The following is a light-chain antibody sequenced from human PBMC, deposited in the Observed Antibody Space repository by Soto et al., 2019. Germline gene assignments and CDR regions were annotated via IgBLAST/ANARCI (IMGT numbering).Light chain of an antibody. CDR3: CSYAGSSSVV. V-gene: IGLV2-23*02. CDR1: SSGVGSFDL. J-gene: IGLJ3*02. CDR2: EVN. Sequence: QSVLTQPASVSGSPGQSVTLSCTGTSSGVGSFDLVSWYQQHPGKVPKLIIFEVNKRPSGISDRFSGSKSGNTASLTISGLQTDDEADYYCCSYAGSSSVVFGGGTKVTVL.